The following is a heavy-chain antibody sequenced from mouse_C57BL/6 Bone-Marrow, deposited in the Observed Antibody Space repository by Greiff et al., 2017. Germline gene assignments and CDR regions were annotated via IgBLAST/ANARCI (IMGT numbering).Heavy chain of an antibody. J-gene: IGHJ2*01. CDR2: IDPSDSYT. V-gene: IGHV1-69*01. Sequence: QVQLKQSGAELVMPGASVKLSCKASGYTFTSYWMHWVKQRPGQGLEWIGEIDPSDSYTNYNQKFKGKSTLTVDKSSSTAYMQLSSLTSEDSAVYYCARGGNYFDYWGQGTTLTVSS. D-gene: IGHD1-1*02. CDR1: GYTFTSYW. CDR3: ARGGNYFDY.